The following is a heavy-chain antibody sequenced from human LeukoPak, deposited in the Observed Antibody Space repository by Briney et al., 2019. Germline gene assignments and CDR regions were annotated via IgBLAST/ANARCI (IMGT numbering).Heavy chain of an antibody. Sequence: SETLSLTCTVSGGSINPYQWSWIRKPPGKGLEWIGYIYYSGSTNYNPPLKSRVTISVDTSKNQFSLKLSSVTAADTAVYYCARNPNNYYYYMDVWGKGTTVTVSS. CDR1: GGSINPYQ. V-gene: IGHV4-59*01. J-gene: IGHJ6*03. CDR2: IYYSGST. CDR3: ARNPNNYYYYMDV.